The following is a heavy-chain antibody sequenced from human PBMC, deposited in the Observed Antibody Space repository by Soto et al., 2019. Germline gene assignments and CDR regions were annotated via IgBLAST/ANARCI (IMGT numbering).Heavy chain of an antibody. CDR3: AREKGLADAFDI. CDR2: IYYSGST. J-gene: IGHJ3*02. Sequence: PSETLSLTCTVSVGSISSYYWRWIRQPPGKGLEWIGYIYYSGSTNYNPSLKSRVTISVDTSKNQFSLKLSSVTAADTAVYYCAREKGLADAFDIWRQGTMVTVSS. CDR1: VGSISSYY. V-gene: IGHV4-59*01.